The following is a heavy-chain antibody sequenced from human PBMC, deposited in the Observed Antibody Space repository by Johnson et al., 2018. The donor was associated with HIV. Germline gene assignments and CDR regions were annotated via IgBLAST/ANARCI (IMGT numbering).Heavy chain of an antibody. V-gene: IGHV3-9*01. CDR1: GFTFDEYA. CDR2: ISWNGGGE. Sequence: VQLVESGGGLVQPGRSLRLSCVASGFTFDEYAMHWVRQAPGKGLEWVSGISWNGGGEDYADSVKGRFTISRDNSKNTLYLQMNSLRAEDTAVYYCARVEWDQNAFDIWGQGTMVTVSS. CDR3: ARVEWDQNAFDI. D-gene: IGHD1-26*01. J-gene: IGHJ3*02.